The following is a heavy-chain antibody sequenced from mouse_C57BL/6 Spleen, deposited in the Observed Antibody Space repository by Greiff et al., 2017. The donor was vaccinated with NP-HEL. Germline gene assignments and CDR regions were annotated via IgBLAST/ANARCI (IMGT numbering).Heavy chain of an antibody. CDR2: IYPGDGDT. J-gene: IGHJ2*01. V-gene: IGHV1-82*01. D-gene: IGHD2-3*01. Sequence: VQLQQSGPELVKPGASVKISCKASGYAFSSSWMNWVKQRPGKGLEWIGRIYPGDGDTNYNGKFKGKATLTADKSSSTAYMQLSSLTSEDSAVYFCARPGDGYYVYFDYWGQGTTLTVSS. CDR1: GYAFSSSW. CDR3: ARPGDGYYVYFDY.